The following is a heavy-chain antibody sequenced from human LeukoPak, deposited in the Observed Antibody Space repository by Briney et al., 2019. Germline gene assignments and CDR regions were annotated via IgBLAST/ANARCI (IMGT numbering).Heavy chain of an antibody. J-gene: IGHJ4*02. V-gene: IGHV3-21*05. Sequence: GGSLRLSCAASGFTFSIYGMHWVRQAPGKELEWISYISSNSKYTKYADSVKGRFTISRDNAKKSLYLQMNSLRAEDTAVYYCARDNGNKYYFDYWGQGTLVTVSS. D-gene: IGHD2-8*01. CDR3: ARDNGNKYYFDY. CDR2: ISSNSKYT. CDR1: GFTFSIYG.